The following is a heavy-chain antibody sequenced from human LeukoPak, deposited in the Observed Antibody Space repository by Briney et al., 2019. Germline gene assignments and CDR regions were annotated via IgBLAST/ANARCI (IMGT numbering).Heavy chain of an antibody. CDR2: ISAYTGNT. J-gene: IGHJ4*02. V-gene: IGHV1-18*01. D-gene: IGHD2-2*01. CDR3: ARDIATVVHQD. CDR1: GYTFTNYG. Sequence: ASVTVSCKASGYTFTNYGITWVRQAPGQGLEWMGWISAYTGNTNYVQKFQGRVTMATDASTRTAYMELRSLRSDDTAIYYCARDIATVVHQDWGQGTLVTVSS.